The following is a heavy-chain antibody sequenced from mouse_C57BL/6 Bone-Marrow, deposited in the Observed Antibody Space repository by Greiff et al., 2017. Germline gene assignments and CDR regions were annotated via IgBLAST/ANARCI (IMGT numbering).Heavy chain of an antibody. Sequence: VQLQQSGAELARPGASVKLSCKASGYTFTSYGISWVKQRTGQGLEWIGEIYPRSGNTYYNEKFKGKATLTADKSSSTAYMELRSLTSEDSAVYFCARLDYDGYYDAMDYWGQGTSVTVSS. J-gene: IGHJ4*01. D-gene: IGHD2-3*01. CDR2: IYPRSGNT. CDR1: GYTFTSYG. CDR3: ARLDYDGYYDAMDY. V-gene: IGHV1-81*01.